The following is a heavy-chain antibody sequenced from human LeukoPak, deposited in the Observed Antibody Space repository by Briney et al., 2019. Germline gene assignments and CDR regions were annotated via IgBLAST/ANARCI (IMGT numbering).Heavy chain of an antibody. J-gene: IGHJ4*02. CDR2: IYHSGST. D-gene: IGHD3-22*01. CDR3: ARDKEVKGFDY. CDR1: GYSTSSGYY. Sequence: SETLSLTCTVSGYSTSSGYYWGWIRQPPGKGLEWIGSIYHSGSTYYNPSLKSRVTISVDTSKNQFSLKLSSVTAADTAVYYCARDKEVKGFDYWGQGTLVTVSS. V-gene: IGHV4-38-2*02.